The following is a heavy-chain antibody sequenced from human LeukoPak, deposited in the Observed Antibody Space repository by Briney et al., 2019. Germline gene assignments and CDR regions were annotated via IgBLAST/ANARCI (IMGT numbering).Heavy chain of an antibody. CDR1: GGSVSDSSYY. J-gene: IGHJ4*02. CDR2: FYYTGGT. V-gene: IGHV4-39*07. Sequence: SETLSLTRTVSGGSVSDSSYYWGWIRQPPGKGLEWIGSFYYTGGTYYSPSFRSRVIISADTSKNQFSLYFHSVTAADTAVYFCGSSHSSSWYDFWGQGTLVTVSS. D-gene: IGHD6-13*01. CDR3: GSSHSSSWYDF.